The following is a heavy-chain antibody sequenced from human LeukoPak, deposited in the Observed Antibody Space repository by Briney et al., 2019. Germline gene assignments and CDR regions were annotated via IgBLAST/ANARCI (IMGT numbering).Heavy chain of an antibody. CDR3: ARGSTDVYWYLDV. Sequence: PSETLSLTCIVSGSSVSTFYWSWLRQSPGTGLERIGFVHDTGSTAYNPSLKSRVTISLETSKNQLSLMLTSVTAADTAIYYCARGSTDVYWYLDVWGRGTLVTVSS. CDR2: VHDTGST. D-gene: IGHD1-26*01. J-gene: IGHJ2*01. V-gene: IGHV4-59*02. CDR1: GSSVSTFY.